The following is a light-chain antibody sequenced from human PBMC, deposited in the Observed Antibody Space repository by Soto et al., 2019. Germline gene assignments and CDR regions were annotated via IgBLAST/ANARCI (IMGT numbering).Light chain of an antibody. Sequence: IVMTQSPATLSVSPGERATLSCRASQSVSYNLAWYQQKPGQGPRLLIYGAFTRATGIPARFSGSGSGTEFTLAISSLQSEDFAVYYCQQYKNWPPLTFGGGTKVEIK. CDR1: QSVSYN. CDR2: GAF. V-gene: IGKV3-15*01. CDR3: QQYKNWPPLT. J-gene: IGKJ4*01.